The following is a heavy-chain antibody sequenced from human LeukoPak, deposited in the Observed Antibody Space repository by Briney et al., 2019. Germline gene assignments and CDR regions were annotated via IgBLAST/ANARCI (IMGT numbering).Heavy chain of an antibody. Sequence: GGSLRLSCAASGFTFSSYAMSWVRQAPGKGQEWVSAISGSGGSTYYADSVKGRFTISRDNSKDTLYLQMNSLRAEDTAVYYCAKVERSGSYLPPSGYWGQGTLVTVSS. CDR3: AKVERSGSYLPPSGY. CDR2: ISGSGGST. V-gene: IGHV3-23*01. D-gene: IGHD1-26*01. CDR1: GFTFSSYA. J-gene: IGHJ4*02.